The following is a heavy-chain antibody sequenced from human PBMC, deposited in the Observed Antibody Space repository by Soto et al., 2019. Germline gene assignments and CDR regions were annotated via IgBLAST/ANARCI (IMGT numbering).Heavy chain of an antibody. Sequence: QVQLQESGPGLVKPSETLSLICTVSGGSISSYYWSWIRQPAGKGLEWIGRIYTSGSTNYNPSLKRRVTMSLDTSKNQYPLKLTSVTAADTAVYYCARDLIAARSNWFDPWGQGTLVTVSS. D-gene: IGHD6-6*01. CDR1: GGSISSYY. J-gene: IGHJ5*02. V-gene: IGHV4-4*07. CDR3: ARDLIAARSNWFDP. CDR2: IYTSGST.